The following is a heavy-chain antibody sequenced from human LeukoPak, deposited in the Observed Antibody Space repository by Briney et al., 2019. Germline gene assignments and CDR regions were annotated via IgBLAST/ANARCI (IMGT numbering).Heavy chain of an antibody. V-gene: IGHV4-4*07. D-gene: IGHD1-26*01. CDR3: ARWGVSSGSYHMDYYYYMDV. CDR1: GGSISGYY. Sequence: SETLSLTCTVSGGSISGYYWSWIRQPAGKGLEWIGRIYTSGSTNYNPSLKSRVTMSVDTSKNQFSLKLSSVTAADTAVYYCARWGVSSGSYHMDYYYYMDVWGKGTTVTVSS. CDR2: IYTSGST. J-gene: IGHJ6*03.